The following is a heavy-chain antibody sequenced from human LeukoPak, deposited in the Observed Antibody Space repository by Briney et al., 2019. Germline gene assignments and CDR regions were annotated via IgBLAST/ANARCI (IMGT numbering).Heavy chain of an antibody. D-gene: IGHD6-19*01. CDR2: IYTSGST. Sequence: SETLSLTCTVSGGSISSYYWSWIRQPAGKGLEWIGRIYTSGSTNYNPSLKGRVTMSVDTSKNQFSLKLSSVTAADTAVCYCARDAPSGRIYYYGMDVWGQGTTVTVSS. CDR3: ARDAPSGRIYYYGMDV. V-gene: IGHV4-4*07. CDR1: GGSISSYY. J-gene: IGHJ6*02.